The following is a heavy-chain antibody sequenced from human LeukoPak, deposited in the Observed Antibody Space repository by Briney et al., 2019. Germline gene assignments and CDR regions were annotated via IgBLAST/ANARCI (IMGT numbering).Heavy chain of an antibody. CDR2: IAWNSGNT. CDR3: AKDMNSYGSGSSYNPWGPFDS. D-gene: IGHD3-10*01. Sequence: GGSLRLSCAASGFTFDNYAMHWVRQAPGKGLEWVSGIAWNSGNTGFADSVKGRFTISRDNAENYLYLQMNSLRPEDTALYYCAKDMNSYGSGSSYNPWGPFDSWGQGTLVTVSS. J-gene: IGHJ4*02. V-gene: IGHV3-9*01. CDR1: GFTFDNYA.